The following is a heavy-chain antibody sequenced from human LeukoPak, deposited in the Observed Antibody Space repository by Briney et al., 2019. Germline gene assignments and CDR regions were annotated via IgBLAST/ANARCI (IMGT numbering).Heavy chain of an antibody. D-gene: IGHD2-15*01. CDR2: INYSGTT. CDR3: ATGQYCSGNRCYSGTFDI. J-gene: IGHJ3*02. Sequence: SETLSLTCTVSGGSISSYYWSWIRQPPGKRLEWIGYINYSGTTNYNPSLKSRVTMSVDTSKNQFSLKLTSVTVADTAVYYCATGQYCSGNRCYSGTFDIWGQGTMVSVSS. CDR1: GGSISSYY. V-gene: IGHV4-59*01.